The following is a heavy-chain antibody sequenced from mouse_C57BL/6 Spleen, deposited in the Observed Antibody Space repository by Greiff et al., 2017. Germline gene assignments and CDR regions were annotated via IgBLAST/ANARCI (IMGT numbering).Heavy chain of an antibody. CDR3: ARPTAQATDYAMDY. J-gene: IGHJ4*01. CDR2: IYPGDGDT. CDR1: GYAFSSSW. Sequence: QVQLQQSGPELVKPGASVKISCKASGYAFSSSWMNWVKQRPGKGLEWIGRIYPGDGDTNYNGKFKGKATLTADKSSSTAYMQLSSLTSEDSAVYFCARPTAQATDYAMDYWGQGTSVTVSS. V-gene: IGHV1-82*01. D-gene: IGHD3-2*02.